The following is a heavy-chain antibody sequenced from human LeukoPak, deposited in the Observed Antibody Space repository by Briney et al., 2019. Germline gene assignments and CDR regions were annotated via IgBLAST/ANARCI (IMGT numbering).Heavy chain of an antibody. J-gene: IGHJ4*02. CDR3: AREGGD. CDR1: VFTYEHYT. V-gene: IGHV3-43*01. CDR2: ISWDGGST. Sequence: PGGPQRLSCAASVFTYEHYTMHCVRQAPGKALEWVSLISWDGGSTYYTDSVKGRFTIYRDNSKHSLYLQMNNRRTDDPALHYCAREGGDWGQGTLVTVSS. D-gene: IGHD1-26*01.